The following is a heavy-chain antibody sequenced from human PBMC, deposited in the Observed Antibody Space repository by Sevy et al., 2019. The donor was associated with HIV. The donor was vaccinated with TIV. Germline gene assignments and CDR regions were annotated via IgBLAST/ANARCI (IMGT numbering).Heavy chain of an antibody. CDR3: ARDCSSATCLWGLDV. CDR1: GFTFSNYW. Sequence: GGSLRLSCAASGFTFSNYWMSWVRQAPGKGLEWVANIKRDGSEKYYVASGKGRFTISRDNAKTSLDLQRNSLRAEDTAVYYCARDCSSATCLWGLDVWGQGTTVTVSS. V-gene: IGHV3-7*03. D-gene: IGHD2-2*01. J-gene: IGHJ6*02. CDR2: IKRDGSEK.